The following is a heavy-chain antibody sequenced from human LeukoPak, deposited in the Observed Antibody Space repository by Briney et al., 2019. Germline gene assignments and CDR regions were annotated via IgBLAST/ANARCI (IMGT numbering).Heavy chain of an antibody. J-gene: IGHJ3*02. CDR3: ARYPDSSGWYRSLVGAFDI. D-gene: IGHD6-19*01. Sequence: SETLSLTCTVSGGSISSSSYYWGWIRQPPGTGLEWLGSIYYSGSTYYNPSLKSRVTISVDTSKNQFSLKLSSVTAADTAVYYCARYPDSSGWYRSLVGAFDIWGQGTMVTVSS. CDR1: GGSISSSSYY. V-gene: IGHV4-39*07. CDR2: IYYSGST.